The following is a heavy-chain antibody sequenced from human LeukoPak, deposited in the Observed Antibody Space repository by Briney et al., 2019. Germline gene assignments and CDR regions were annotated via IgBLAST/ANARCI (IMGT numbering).Heavy chain of an antibody. CDR3: ARENSSGWYRSSRPKNYFDY. D-gene: IGHD6-19*01. Sequence: PSETLSLTCAVYGGSFSGYYWSWIRQPPGKGLEWIGEINHSGSTNYNPSLKSRVTISVDTSKNQFSLKLSSVTAADTAVYYCARENSSGWYRSSRPKNYFDYWGQGTLVTVSS. CDR2: INHSGST. V-gene: IGHV4-34*01. J-gene: IGHJ4*02. CDR1: GGSFSGYY.